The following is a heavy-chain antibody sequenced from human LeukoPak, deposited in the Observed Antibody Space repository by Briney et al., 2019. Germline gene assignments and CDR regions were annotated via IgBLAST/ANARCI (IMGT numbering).Heavy chain of an antibody. CDR3: ARAGPCTSCYYYYYMDV. J-gene: IGHJ6*03. D-gene: IGHD2-2*01. V-gene: IGHV4-59*01. CDR1: GGAISRYY. Sequence: PSETLSLTYTVSGGAISRYYWSWIRQPPGKGLKWIGDIYYSGGTNYNPSLKSRVTKSVDTSKNQFSLKLSSVTAADTAVYYCARAGPCTSCYYYYYMDVWGKETTVTVSS. CDR2: IYYSGGT.